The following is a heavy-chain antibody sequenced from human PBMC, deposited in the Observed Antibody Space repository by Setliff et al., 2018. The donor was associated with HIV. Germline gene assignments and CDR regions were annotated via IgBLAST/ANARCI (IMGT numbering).Heavy chain of an antibody. J-gene: IGHJ4*02. CDR3: AKDKWGSNGPLDY. V-gene: IGHV3-7*03. D-gene: IGHD6-19*01. CDR2: VTPDGGDK. CDR1: GFMFGVDW. Sequence: GSLRLSCAASGFMFGVDWMSWVRQTPGKGLEWVASVTPDGGDKYYANSMRGRFTISRDNAKKSLYLQMNSLRAEDMALYYCAKDKWGSNGPLDYWGQGTLVTVSS.